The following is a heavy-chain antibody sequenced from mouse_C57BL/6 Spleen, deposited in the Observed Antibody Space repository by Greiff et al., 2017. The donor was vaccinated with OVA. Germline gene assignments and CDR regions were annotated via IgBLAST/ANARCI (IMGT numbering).Heavy chain of an antibody. CDR2: ISDGGSYT. D-gene: IGHD2-3*01. V-gene: IGHV5-4*01. Sequence: DVKLVESGGGLVKPGGSLKLSCAASGFTFSSYAMSWVRQTPEKRLEWVATISDGGSYTYYPDNVKGRFTISRDNAKNNLYLQMSHLKSEDTAMYYCAREAPYDYFDYWGQGTTLTVSS. CDR3: AREAPYDYFDY. J-gene: IGHJ2*01. CDR1: GFTFSSYA.